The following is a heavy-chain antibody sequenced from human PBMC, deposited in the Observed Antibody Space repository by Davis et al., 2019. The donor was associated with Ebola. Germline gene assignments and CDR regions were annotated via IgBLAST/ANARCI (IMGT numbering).Heavy chain of an antibody. CDR3: ARARSYYGGGYYGMDV. Sequence: AASVKVSCKASGYTFTSYAMHWVRQAPGQRLEWMGWINAGNGNTKYSQKFQGRVTITRDTSASTAYMELSSLRSEDTAVYYCARARSYYGGGYYGMDVWGQGTTVTVSS. CDR2: INAGNGNT. D-gene: IGHD4-23*01. CDR1: GYTFTSYA. V-gene: IGHV1-3*01. J-gene: IGHJ6*02.